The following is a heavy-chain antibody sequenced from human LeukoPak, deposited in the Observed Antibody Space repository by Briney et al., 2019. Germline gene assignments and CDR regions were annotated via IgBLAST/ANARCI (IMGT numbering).Heavy chain of an antibody. CDR1: GFTFSSYV. J-gene: IGHJ5*02. CDR2: ISYDGSNK. V-gene: IGHV3-30-3*01. CDR3: ARGLTATGSLFDP. D-gene: IGHD3-9*01. Sequence: PGGSLRLSCAASGFTFSSYVMHWVRLAPGKGLEWVALISYDGSNKYYADSVKGRFTISRDNPKNTLFLQINSLRAEDSAVYYCARGLTATGSLFDPWGQGTLVTVSS.